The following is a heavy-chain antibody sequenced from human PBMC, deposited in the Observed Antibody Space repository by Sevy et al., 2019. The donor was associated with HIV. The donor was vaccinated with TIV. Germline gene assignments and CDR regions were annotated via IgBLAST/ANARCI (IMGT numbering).Heavy chain of an antibody. V-gene: IGHV3-21*01. Sequence: GGSLRLSCAASGFTFSSYSMHWVRQAPGKGVEWVSSISSSSTYIYYAHSVKGRFTISRDNAKNSLYLQMNSLRAEDTAVYYCARGPDYYDRSGYYYQWGQGTLVTVSS. CDR2: ISSSSTYI. CDR3: ARGPDYYDRSGYYYQ. CDR1: GFTFSSYS. D-gene: IGHD3-22*01. J-gene: IGHJ4*02.